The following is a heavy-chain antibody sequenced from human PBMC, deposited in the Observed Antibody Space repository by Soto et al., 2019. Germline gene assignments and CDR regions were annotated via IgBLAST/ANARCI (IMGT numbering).Heavy chain of an antibody. V-gene: IGHV1-8*01. D-gene: IGHD5-12*01. Sequence: ASVKVSCKASGYTFTSYDINWVRQATGQGLEWMGWMDPNSGNTGYAQKFQGRVTMTRNTSISTAYMELSSLRSEDTTVYYCARGRGWLYYYYGMDVWGQGTTVTVSS. CDR3: ARGRGWLYYYYGMDV. CDR2: MDPNSGNT. CDR1: GYTFTSYD. J-gene: IGHJ6*02.